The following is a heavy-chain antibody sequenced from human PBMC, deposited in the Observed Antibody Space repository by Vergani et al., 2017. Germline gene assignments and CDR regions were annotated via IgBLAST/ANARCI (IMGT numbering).Heavy chain of an antibody. CDR2: ISGSGGST. CDR1: GFTFSSYA. Sequence: EVQLLESGGGLVQPGGSLRLSCAASGFTFSSYAMSWVRQAPGKGLEWVSAISGSGGSTYYADSVKGRFTISRDTSKNTLYLQMNSLRAEDTAVYYWAKDRYNWPRPYDFDYWGQGTLVTVSS. V-gene: IGHV3-23*01. CDR3: AKDRYNWPRPYDFDY. D-gene: IGHD1-1*01. J-gene: IGHJ4*02.